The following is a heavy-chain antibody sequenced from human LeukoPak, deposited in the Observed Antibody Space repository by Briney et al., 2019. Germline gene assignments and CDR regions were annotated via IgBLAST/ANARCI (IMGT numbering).Heavy chain of an antibody. J-gene: IGHJ4*02. D-gene: IGHD6-19*01. CDR3: ARVTRRYSSGWYYFDY. CDR2: ISDSGGDI. CDR1: GFTFSSYP. Sequence: GGSLGLPCAASGFTFSSYPMSWVRQTPGKGLEWVSAISDSGGDIYYADSVKGRFTISRDNSKNTLYLQMNSLRVEDTAVYYCARVTRRYSSGWYYFDYWGQGTLVTVSS. V-gene: IGHV3-23*01.